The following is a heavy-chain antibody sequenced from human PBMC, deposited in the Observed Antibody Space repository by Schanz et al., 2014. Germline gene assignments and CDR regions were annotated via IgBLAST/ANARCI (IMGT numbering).Heavy chain of an antibody. CDR1: GFTFSDSF. J-gene: IGHJ4*02. CDR3: AAHETLSTTACYPS. Sequence: QVLLVESGGGLVKPGGSLRLSCSASGFTFSDSFMSWLRQTPGKGLEWLSYISSSGNIIHYADSVKGRFTISRDNAKNSLYLQMPGLRAEDTAVYYCAAHETLSTTACYPSWGQGTLVAVSS. CDR2: ISSSGNII. V-gene: IGHV3-11*01. D-gene: IGHD2-2*01.